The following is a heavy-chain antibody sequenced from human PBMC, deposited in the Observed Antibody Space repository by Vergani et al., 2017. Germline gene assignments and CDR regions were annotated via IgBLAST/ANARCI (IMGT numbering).Heavy chain of an antibody. D-gene: IGHD2-21*01. CDR3: AGENVVIARIFDF. Sequence: QLQLQESGSGLVKPSQTLSLNCAASGGSISSGAFSWGWIRQPPGKGLEWIGYIYYSGSTNYNPSLKSRVTISVDTSKNQFSLKLTSVTAADTAMYYCAGENVVIARIFDFWGQGTLVTVSS. CDR1: GGSISSGAFS. J-gene: IGHJ4*02. V-gene: IGHV4-61*08. CDR2: IYYSGST.